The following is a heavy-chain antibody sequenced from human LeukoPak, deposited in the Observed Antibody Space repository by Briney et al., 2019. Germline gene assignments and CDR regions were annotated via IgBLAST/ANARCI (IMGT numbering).Heavy chain of an antibody. CDR3: ARAGSYYDFWSGYYH. D-gene: IGHD3-3*01. J-gene: IGHJ4*02. CDR1: GYTFTSYG. CDR2: ISAYNGNT. V-gene: IGHV1-18*01. Sequence: AASVKASCKASGYTFTSYGISWVRQAPGQGLEWMGWISAYNGNTNYAQKLQGRVTMTTDTSTSTAYMELRSLRSDDTAVYYCARAGSYYDFWSGYYHWGQGTLVTVSS.